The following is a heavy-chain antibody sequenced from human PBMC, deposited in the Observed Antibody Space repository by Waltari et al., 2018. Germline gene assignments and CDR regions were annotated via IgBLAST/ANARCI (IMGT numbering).Heavy chain of an antibody. CDR3: AKALTLSSTWDMH. V-gene: IGHV3-7*03. Sequence: EVQLVESGGGLVQPGGSLRLSCAASGFTFSSYWMSWVRQAPGKGLEWVANIKQDGSEKYYVDSVKGRFTISRDNSKNTLFLQMDSLRAEDTAVYYCAKALTLSSTWDMHWGQGTLVTVSS. J-gene: IGHJ4*02. CDR1: GFTFSSYW. D-gene: IGHD6-13*01. CDR2: IKQDGSEK.